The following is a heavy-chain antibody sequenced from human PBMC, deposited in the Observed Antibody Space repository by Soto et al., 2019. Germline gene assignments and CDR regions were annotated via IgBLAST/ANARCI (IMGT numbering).Heavy chain of an antibody. V-gene: IGHV3-23*01. CDR1: GFTFSSYA. CDR2: VSIGGST. Sequence: PWWSLRLSCAASGFTFSSYAMGWCRQGPGKGLEWVAVVSIGGSTHYADSVRGRFTISRDNSKNTLSLQVNSLTAEDTAVYFCAKRRGAGGHFDYWGQGALVTVSS. CDR3: AKRRGAGGHFDY. J-gene: IGHJ4*02. D-gene: IGHD2-15*01.